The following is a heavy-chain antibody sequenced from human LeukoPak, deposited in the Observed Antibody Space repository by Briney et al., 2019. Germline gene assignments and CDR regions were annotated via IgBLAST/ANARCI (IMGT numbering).Heavy chain of an antibody. Sequence: GESLKISCKGSGYSFTSYWIGRERQMPGKGLEWMGIIYPGDSDTRYSPSFQGQVTISADKSISTAYLQWSSLKASDTAMYYCARQRHSYSSSSWAAGNYFDYWGQGTLVTVSS. CDR1: GYSFTSYW. V-gene: IGHV5-51*01. CDR3: ARQRHSYSSSSWAAGNYFDY. CDR2: IYPGDSDT. D-gene: IGHD6-6*01. J-gene: IGHJ4*02.